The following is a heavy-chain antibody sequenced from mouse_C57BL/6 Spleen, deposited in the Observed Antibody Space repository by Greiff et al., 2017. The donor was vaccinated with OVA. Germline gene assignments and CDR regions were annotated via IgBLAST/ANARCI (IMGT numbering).Heavy chain of an antibody. Sequence: VQLQQPGTELVKPGASVKLSCKASGYTFTSYWMHWVKQRPGQGLEWIGNINPSNGGTNYNEKFKSKATLTVDKSSSTAYMQLSSLTSEDSAVYDCARQRDYGSSYPAWFAYWGQGTLVTVSA. CDR3: ARQRDYGSSYPAWFAY. CDR2: INPSNGGT. D-gene: IGHD1-1*01. CDR1: GYTFTSYW. J-gene: IGHJ3*01. V-gene: IGHV1-53*01.